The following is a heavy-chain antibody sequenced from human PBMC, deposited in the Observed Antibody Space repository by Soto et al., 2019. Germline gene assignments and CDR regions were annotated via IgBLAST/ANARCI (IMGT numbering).Heavy chain of an antibody. CDR1: GGSISSGGYY. Sequence: QVQLQESGPGLVKPSQTLSLTCTVSGGSISSGGYYWSWIRQHPGQGLEWIGYIYYSGSTYYNPSLKSRVTISVETSKIQFSLKLSSVTAADTAVYYCASTGSSGYYYFLGYWGQGTLVTVSS. V-gene: IGHV4-31*03. J-gene: IGHJ4*02. CDR2: IYYSGST. CDR3: ASTGSSGYYYFLGY. D-gene: IGHD3-22*01.